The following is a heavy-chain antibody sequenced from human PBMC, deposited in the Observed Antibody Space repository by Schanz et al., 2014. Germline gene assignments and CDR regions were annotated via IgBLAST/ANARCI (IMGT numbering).Heavy chain of an antibody. D-gene: IGHD6-19*01. CDR1: GFSISDHT. J-gene: IGHJ4*02. V-gene: IGHV3-66*01. CDR3: ARKTDSSGTGDY. Sequence: EVQLVESGGGLVQPGGSLRLSCAASGFSISDHTMRWDRQAPGKGLEPVSVTYLGGNTDYADSVKGRFTISRDDSKNTLHLQMNSLRSEDTAVYYCARKTDSSGTGDYWGQGTLVTVSS. CDR2: TYLGGNT.